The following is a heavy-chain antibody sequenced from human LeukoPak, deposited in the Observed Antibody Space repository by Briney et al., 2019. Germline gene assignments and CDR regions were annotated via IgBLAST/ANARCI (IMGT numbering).Heavy chain of an antibody. CDR3: AKDKAMVTDENLGIDY. CDR2: IRYDGSNK. Sequence: GGSLRLSCAASGFTFSSYGMHWVRQAPGKGLEWVAFIRYDGSNKYYADSVKGRFTISRDNSKNTLYLQMNSLRAEDTAVYYCAKDKAMVTDENLGIDYWGQGTLVTVSS. J-gene: IGHJ4*02. CDR1: GFTFSSYG. D-gene: IGHD5-18*01. V-gene: IGHV3-30*02.